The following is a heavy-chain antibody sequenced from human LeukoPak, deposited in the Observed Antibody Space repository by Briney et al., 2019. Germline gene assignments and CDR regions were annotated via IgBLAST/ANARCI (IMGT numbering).Heavy chain of an antibody. Sequence: PGGSLRLSCAASGFTFSSYGMHWVRQAPGKGLEWVAVISYDGSNKYYADSVKGRFTISRDNSKNTLYLQMNSLRAEDTAVYYCAKGYSSSWYSGDFGYWGQGTLVTVSS. CDR3: AKGYSSSWYSGDFGY. J-gene: IGHJ4*02. CDR1: GFTFSSYG. CDR2: ISYDGSNK. D-gene: IGHD6-13*01. V-gene: IGHV3-30*18.